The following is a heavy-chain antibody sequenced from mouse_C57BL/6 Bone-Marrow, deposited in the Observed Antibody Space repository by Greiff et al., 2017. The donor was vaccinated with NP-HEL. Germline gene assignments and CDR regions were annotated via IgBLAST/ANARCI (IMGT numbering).Heavy chain of an antibody. Sequence: EVQGVESGGDLVKPGGSLKLSCAASGFTFSSYGMSWVRQTPDKRLEWVATISSGGSYTYYPDSVKGRFTISRDNAKNTLYLQMSSLKSEDTAMYYCARWLRYFDYWGQGTTLTVSS. CDR3: ARWLRYFDY. J-gene: IGHJ2*01. CDR2: ISSGGSYT. D-gene: IGHD2-2*01. CDR1: GFTFSSYG. V-gene: IGHV5-6*01.